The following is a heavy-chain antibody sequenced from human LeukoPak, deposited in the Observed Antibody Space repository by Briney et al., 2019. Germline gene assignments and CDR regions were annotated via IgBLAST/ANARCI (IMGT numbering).Heavy chain of an antibody. CDR1: GFTFSSYA. CDR2: ISGSGGST. V-gene: IGHV3-23*01. Sequence: GGSLRLSCAASGFTFSSYAMSWVRQAPGKGLEWVSAISGSGGSTYYADSVKGRFTISRDNSKNTLYLQMNSLRAEDTAVYYCAVDTAMATTPDYWGQGTLVTVSS. D-gene: IGHD5-18*01. CDR3: AVDTAMATTPDY. J-gene: IGHJ4*02.